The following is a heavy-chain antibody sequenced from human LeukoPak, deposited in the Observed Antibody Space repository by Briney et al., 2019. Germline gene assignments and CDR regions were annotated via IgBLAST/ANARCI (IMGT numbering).Heavy chain of an antibody. J-gene: IGHJ4*02. D-gene: IGHD6-19*01. CDR2: INPNTGAT. CDR1: GYTFTGYY. V-gene: IGHV1-2*02. CDR3: ARDRVGSGWPRPWYFGF. Sequence: ASVKGSCKPSGYTFTGYYLHWVRQAPGQGLEWMGWINPNTGATIHAEKFQGRVTMTRDTSIDTAYMEMRSLRSDDTAVYYCARDRVGSGWPRPWYFGFGGQGTLITVSS.